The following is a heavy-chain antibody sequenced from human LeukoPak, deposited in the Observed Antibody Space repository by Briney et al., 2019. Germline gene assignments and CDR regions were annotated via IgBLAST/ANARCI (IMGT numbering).Heavy chain of an antibody. CDR2: INHSGST. J-gene: IGHJ5*02. D-gene: IGHD3-10*01. V-gene: IGHV4-34*01. CDR3: ARAPPLYYYGSGSYDGWFDP. CDR1: GGSFSGYY. Sequence: PSETLSLTCAVYGGSFSGYYWSWIRQPPGKGLEWIGEINHSGSTNYNPSLKSRVTISVDTSKNQFSLKLSSVTAADTAVYYCARAPPLYYYGSGSYDGWFDPWGQGTLVTVSS.